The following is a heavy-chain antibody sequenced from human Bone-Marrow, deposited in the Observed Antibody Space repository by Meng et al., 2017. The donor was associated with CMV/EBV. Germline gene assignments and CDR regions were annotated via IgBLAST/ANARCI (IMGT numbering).Heavy chain of an antibody. CDR3: ANGGGGLGSGYGMDV. Sequence: SETLSLTCTVSGGSFNSDDHYWSWIRQPPGKGLEWIGYIYYIGTTYYNPSLKSRVTISVDTSKNQFSLKLNSVTAADTAVYYCANGGGGLGSGYGMDVWGQGTTVTVSS. J-gene: IGHJ6*02. CDR1: GGSFNSDDHY. V-gene: IGHV4-30-4*08. CDR2: IYYIGTT. D-gene: IGHD1-26*01.